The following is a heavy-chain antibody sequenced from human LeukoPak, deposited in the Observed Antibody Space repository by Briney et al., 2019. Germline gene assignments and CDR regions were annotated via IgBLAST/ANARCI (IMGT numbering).Heavy chain of an antibody. V-gene: IGHV1-2*02. J-gene: IGHJ4*02. CDR2: INPTSGGT. D-gene: IGHD4-17*01. CDR1: GYNFNDYY. Sequence: ASMKVSCKASGYNFNDYYIHWVRQAPGQGPEWVGWINPTSGGTNFAQKFQGRVTMTRDTSINTAFMELSRLRSDDSAVYYCASAAVYGDPTNPYFDYWGQGTLVTVSS. CDR3: ASAAVYGDPTNPYFDY.